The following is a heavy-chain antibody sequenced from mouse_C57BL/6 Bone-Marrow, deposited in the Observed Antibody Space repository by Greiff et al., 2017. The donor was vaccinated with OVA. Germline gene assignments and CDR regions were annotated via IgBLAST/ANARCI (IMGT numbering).Heavy chain of an antibody. CDR3: TRDRDYYDYDGYFDV. CDR2: ISSGGDYI. V-gene: IGHV5-9-1*02. J-gene: IGHJ1*03. Sequence: EVKLVESGAGLVKPGGSLKLSCAASGFTFSSYAMSWVRQTPEKRLEWVAYISSGGDYIYYADTVKGRFTISRDNARNTLYLQMSSLKSEDTAMYYCTRDRDYYDYDGYFDVWGTGTTVTVSS. CDR1: GFTFSSYA. D-gene: IGHD2-4*01.